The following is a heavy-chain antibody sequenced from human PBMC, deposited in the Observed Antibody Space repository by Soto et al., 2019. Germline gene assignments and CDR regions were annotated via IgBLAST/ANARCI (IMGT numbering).Heavy chain of an antibody. CDR2: ISGSGGST. V-gene: IGHV3-23*01. D-gene: IGHD3-10*01. CDR3: ARDRRDVYGFSNDYGWDV. Sequence: GWSLRLSCAASGFAFSRHAMSWVRQAPGTGLEWVSAISGSGGSTYYADSVKGRFTISRDNSKNTLYLQMNSLRAEDTAVYYCARDRRDVYGFSNDYGWDVWGQGKTVT. J-gene: IGHJ6*02. CDR1: GFAFSRHA.